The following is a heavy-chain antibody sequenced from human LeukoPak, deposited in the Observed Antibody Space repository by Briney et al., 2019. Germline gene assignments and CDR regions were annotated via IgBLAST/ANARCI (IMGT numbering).Heavy chain of an antibody. Sequence: PLASVKVSCKVSGYTLTELSMHWVRQAPGKGLEWMGGFDPEDGETIYAQKFQGRVTMTEDTSTDTAYMELSSLRSEDTAVYYCATDVSYGSGRVWFDTWGQGTLVTVSS. CDR3: ATDVSYGSGRVWFDT. J-gene: IGHJ5*02. V-gene: IGHV1-24*01. CDR2: FDPEDGET. CDR1: GYTLTELS. D-gene: IGHD3-10*01.